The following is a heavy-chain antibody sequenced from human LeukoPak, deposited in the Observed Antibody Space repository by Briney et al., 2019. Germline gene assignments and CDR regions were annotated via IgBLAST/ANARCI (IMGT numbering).Heavy chain of an antibody. CDR3: TRDVGGAAGTRWFDP. CDR1: GYTFTTYD. J-gene: IGHJ5*02. Sequence: GASVKVSCKASGYTFTTYDISWVRQAPGQGLEWMGRISTHNGNTNYARKLQGRVTMTTDTSTSTAYMEVRSLRSDDTAVYYCTRDVGGAAGTRWFDPWGQGSLVTVSS. V-gene: IGHV1-18*01. D-gene: IGHD6-13*01. CDR2: ISTHNGNT.